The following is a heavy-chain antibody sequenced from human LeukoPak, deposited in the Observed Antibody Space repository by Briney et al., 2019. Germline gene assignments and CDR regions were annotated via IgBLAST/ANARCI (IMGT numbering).Heavy chain of an antibody. CDR2: INHSGST. D-gene: IGHD6-13*01. CDR3: ARGPVGSSWYGMGFDY. V-gene: IGHV4-34*01. CDR1: GGSFSGYY. Sequence: SETLSLTCAVYGGSFSGYYWSWIRQPPGKRLEWIGEINHSGSTNYNPSLKSRVTISVGTSKNQFSLKLSSVTAADTAVYYCARGPVGSSWYGMGFDYWGQGTLVTVSS. J-gene: IGHJ4*02.